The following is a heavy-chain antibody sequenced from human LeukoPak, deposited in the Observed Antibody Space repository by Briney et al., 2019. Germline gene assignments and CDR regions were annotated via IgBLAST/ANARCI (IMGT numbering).Heavy chain of an antibody. J-gene: IGHJ4*02. D-gene: IGHD6-6*01. Sequence: PGGSLRLSCADSGFTFSNSAMSWVRQAPGKGPEWVSGLSSGGGSTYYADSVKGRFTISRDNSKNTLYLQMSSLRAEDTAVYYFADPPLGARPRLVYWGQGTLVTVSS. CDR3: ADPPLGARPRLVY. V-gene: IGHV3-23*01. CDR2: LSSGGGST. CDR1: GFTFSNSA.